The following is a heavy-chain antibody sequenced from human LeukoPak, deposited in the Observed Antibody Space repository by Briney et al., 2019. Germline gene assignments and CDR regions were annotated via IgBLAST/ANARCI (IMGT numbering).Heavy chain of an antibody. Sequence: SETLSLTCTVSGGSISSGGYYWSWIRQHPGKGLEWIGYIYYSGSTYYNPSLKSRVTISVDTSKNQFSLKLSSVTAADTAVYYCARESTMVRGVIHYWGQGTLVSVSS. J-gene: IGHJ4*02. D-gene: IGHD3-10*01. V-gene: IGHV4-31*03. CDR2: IYYSGST. CDR3: ARESTMVRGVIHY. CDR1: GGSISSGGYY.